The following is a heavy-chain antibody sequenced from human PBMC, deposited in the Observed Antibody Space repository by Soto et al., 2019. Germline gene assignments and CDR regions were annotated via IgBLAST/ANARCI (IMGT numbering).Heavy chain of an antibody. CDR3: AKGVPYSYDSSVPEGGVFDI. CDR2: ISGSGGST. CDR1: GFTFSSYA. D-gene: IGHD3-22*01. Sequence: GSLRLSCAASGFTFSSYAMSWVRQAPGKGLEWVSAISGSGGSTYYADSVKGRFTISRDNSKNTLYLQMNSLRAEDTAVYYCAKGVPYSYDSSVPEGGVFDIWGQGTMVTV. J-gene: IGHJ3*02. V-gene: IGHV3-23*01.